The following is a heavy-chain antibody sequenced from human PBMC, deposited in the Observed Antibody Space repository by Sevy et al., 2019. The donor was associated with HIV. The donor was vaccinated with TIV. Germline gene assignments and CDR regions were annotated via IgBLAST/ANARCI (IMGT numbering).Heavy chain of an antibody. CDR3: TRGLATADTPEYYFDY. J-gene: IGHJ4*02. CDR1: GFTFDDYA. V-gene: IGHV3-49*03. D-gene: IGHD5-12*01. CDR2: ITRNSYEAYGGTA. Sequence: GGSLRLSCTASGFTFDDYAMSWFRQAPGKGLEWVAFITRNSYEAYGGTAEYAASVKDRFLISRDDSKSIAYLQMNSLKTEDTAVYYCTRGLATADTPEYYFDYWGQGTLVTVFS.